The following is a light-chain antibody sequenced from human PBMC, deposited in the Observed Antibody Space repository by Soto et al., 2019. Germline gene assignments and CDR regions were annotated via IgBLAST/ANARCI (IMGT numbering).Light chain of an antibody. CDR2: AAS. CDR1: QSISSY. V-gene: IGKV1-39*01. CDR3: QQTDSFPRT. Sequence: DIQMTQSPSSLSASVGDRVTITCRASQSISSYLNWYQHKPGKAPKLLIYAASSLQTGVPSRFSGSRSGTDFALTISSLQPDDFATYYCQQTDSFPRTFGQGTKVEMK. J-gene: IGKJ1*01.